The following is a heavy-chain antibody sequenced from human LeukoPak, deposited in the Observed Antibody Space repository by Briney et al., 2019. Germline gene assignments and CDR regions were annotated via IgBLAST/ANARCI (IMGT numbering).Heavy chain of an antibody. D-gene: IGHD3-16*01. CDR3: AESALTDGMDV. J-gene: IGHJ6*02. CDR2: MNPNSGNT. CDR1: GYTFTSYD. Sequence: ASVKVSCKASGYTFTSYDINWVRQATGQGLEWMGWMNPNSGNTGYAQKFRGRVTMTRNTSISTAYMELSSLRSEDTAVYYCAESALTDGMDVWGQGTTVTVSS. V-gene: IGHV1-8*01.